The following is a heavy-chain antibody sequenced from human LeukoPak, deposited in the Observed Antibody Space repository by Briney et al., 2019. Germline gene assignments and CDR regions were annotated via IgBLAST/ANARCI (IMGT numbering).Heavy chain of an antibody. CDR2: INPNSGGT. CDR1: GYTFTGYY. CDR3: ARDARLIAVAKYYFDY. Sequence: ASVKVSCKASGYTFTGYYMHWVRQAPGQGLEWMGRINPNSGGTNYAQKFQGRVTMTRDTSISTAYMELSRLRSDDTAVYYCARDARLIAVAKYYFDYWGQRTLVTVSS. J-gene: IGHJ4*02. D-gene: IGHD6-19*01. V-gene: IGHV1-2*06.